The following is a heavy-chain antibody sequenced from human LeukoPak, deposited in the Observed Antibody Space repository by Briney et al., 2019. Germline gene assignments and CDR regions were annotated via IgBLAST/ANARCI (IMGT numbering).Heavy chain of an antibody. CDR3: ATPLDYYDRSDSHQGGD. CDR1: GFTFSRHW. D-gene: IGHD3-22*01. J-gene: IGHJ4*02. CDR2: IKHDGSEK. Sequence: GGSPRLSCAASGFTFSRHWMTWVRQAPGKGLEWVANIKHDGSEKNYVDSVKGRFTISRDNAKNSLYLQMNSLRAEDTAVYYCATPLDYYDRSDSHQGGDWGQGTLVTVSS. V-gene: IGHV3-7*03.